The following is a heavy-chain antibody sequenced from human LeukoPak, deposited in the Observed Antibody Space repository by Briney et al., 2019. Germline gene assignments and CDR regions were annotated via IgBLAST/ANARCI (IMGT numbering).Heavy chain of an antibody. V-gene: IGHV1-46*01. Sequence: ASVKVSFTASGFTFSGYYMQWVRQAPGQGLEWMGIINPSDGSTKCAQKFQSRVTMTGDTSTSTVYMELSSLRSEDTAVYYCARDGLQTRYSWNDEGRKNWFDPWGQGTLVTVSS. CDR1: GFTFSGYY. CDR3: ARDGLQTRYSWNDEGRKNWFDP. D-gene: IGHD1-1*01. J-gene: IGHJ5*02. CDR2: INPSDGST.